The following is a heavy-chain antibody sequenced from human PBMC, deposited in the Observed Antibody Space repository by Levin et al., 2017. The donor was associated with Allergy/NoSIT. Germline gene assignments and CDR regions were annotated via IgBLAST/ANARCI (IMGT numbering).Heavy chain of an antibody. J-gene: IGHJ4*02. D-gene: IGHD3-9*01. CDR1: GFTFSSYW. Sequence: QAGGSLRLSCAASGFTFSSYWMSWVRQAPGKGLEWVANIKQDGSEKYYVDSVKGRFTISRDNAKNSLYLQMNSLRAEDTAVYYCARVGKYFDWLLDYFDYWGQGTLVTVSS. CDR2: IKQDGSEK. CDR3: ARVGKYFDWLLDYFDY. V-gene: IGHV3-7*01.